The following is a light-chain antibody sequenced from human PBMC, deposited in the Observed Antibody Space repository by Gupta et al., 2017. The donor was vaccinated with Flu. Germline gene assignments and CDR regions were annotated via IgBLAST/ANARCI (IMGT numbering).Light chain of an antibody. V-gene: IGKV6-21*01. Sequence: EIVLTQSRDLQSVPRREKVTITCRASQSIGSSLHWYQQKPEQSPKLLIKDASQVGSGVPSRFSGSGSGTDFTLTINSREAEDAATYYCQQRSSLPWTFGQGTKVEIK. J-gene: IGKJ1*01. CDR3: QQRSSLPWT. CDR2: DAS. CDR1: QSIGSS.